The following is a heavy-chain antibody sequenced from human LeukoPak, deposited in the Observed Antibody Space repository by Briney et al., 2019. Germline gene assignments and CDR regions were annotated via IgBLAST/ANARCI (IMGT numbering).Heavy chain of an antibody. D-gene: IGHD3-16*01. J-gene: IGHJ5*02. CDR2: MNPNSGNT. Sequence: ASVKVSCKASGYTFTSYDINWVRQATGQGREWMGWMNPNSGNTGYAQKFQGRVTMTRNTSISTAYMELSSLRSEDTAVYYCARTGIWGCGFDPWGQGTLVTVSS. V-gene: IGHV1-8*01. CDR3: ARTGIWGCGFDP. CDR1: GYTFTSYD.